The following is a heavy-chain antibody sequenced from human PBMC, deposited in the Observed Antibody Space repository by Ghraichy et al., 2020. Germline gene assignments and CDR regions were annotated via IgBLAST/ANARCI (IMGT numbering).Heavy chain of an antibody. CDR3: ARADIVVVVAATKRLSSDAFDI. CDR2: IYYSGST. D-gene: IGHD2-15*01. Sequence: SQTLSLTCTVSGGSISSYYWSWIRQPPGKGLEWIGYIYYSGSTNYNPSLKSRVTISVDTSKNQFSLKLSSVTAADTAVYYCARADIVVVVAATKRLSSDAFDIWGQGTMVTVSS. V-gene: IGHV4-59*01. CDR1: GGSISSYY. J-gene: IGHJ3*02.